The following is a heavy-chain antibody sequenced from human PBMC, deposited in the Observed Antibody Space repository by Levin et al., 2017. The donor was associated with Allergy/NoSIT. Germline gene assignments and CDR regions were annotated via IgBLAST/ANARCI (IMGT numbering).Heavy chain of an antibody. V-gene: IGHV4-30-2*01. CDR3: ARDPPPPDYYYYMDV. J-gene: IGHJ6*03. CDR2: IYHSGST. Sequence: SETLSLTCAVSGGSISSGGYSWSWIRQPPGKGLEWIGYIYHSGSTYYNPSLKSRVTISVDRSKNQFSLKLSSVTAADTAVYYCARDPPPPDYYYYMDVWGKGTTVTVSS. CDR1: GGSISSGGYS.